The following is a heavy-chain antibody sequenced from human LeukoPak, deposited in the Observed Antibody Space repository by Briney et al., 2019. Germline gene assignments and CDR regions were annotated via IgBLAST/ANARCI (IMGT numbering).Heavy chain of an antibody. CDR2: IYYSGST. J-gene: IGHJ4*02. D-gene: IGHD1-26*01. CDR3: ARDGPSGSYFQFDY. V-gene: IGHV4-59*01. Sequence: PSETLSLTCTVSGGSISSYYWSWIRQPPGKGLEWIGYIYYSGSTNYNPSLKSRVTISVDTSKNQSSLKLSSVTAADTAVYYCARDGPSGSYFQFDYWGQGTLVTVSS. CDR1: GGSISSYY.